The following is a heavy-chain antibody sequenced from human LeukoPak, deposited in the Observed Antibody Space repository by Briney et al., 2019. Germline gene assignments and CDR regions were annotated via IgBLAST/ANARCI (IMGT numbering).Heavy chain of an antibody. J-gene: IGHJ4*02. Sequence: GGSLRLSCAASGFTFSSHEMNWVRQAPGKGLEWVSYISTSGDTIYYADPAKGRFTISRDNAKNSLYLQMNSLRAEDTAVYYCARGYSSSGYYPGVYFDYWGQGTLVTVSS. CDR1: GFTFSSHE. CDR3: ARGYSSSGYYPGVYFDY. D-gene: IGHD3-22*01. CDR2: ISTSGDTI. V-gene: IGHV3-48*03.